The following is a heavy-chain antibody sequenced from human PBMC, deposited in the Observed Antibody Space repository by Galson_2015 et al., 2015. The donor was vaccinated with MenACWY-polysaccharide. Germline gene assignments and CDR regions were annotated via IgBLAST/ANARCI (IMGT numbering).Heavy chain of an antibody. CDR2: IKKDGSEK. D-gene: IGHD7-27*01. V-gene: IGHV3-7*01. CDR3: ARGHLGLGL. Sequence: SLRLSCAASGLTFSNWWMTWVRQAPGKGLEWVASIKKDGSEKYHVDSVKGRFTISRDNAKDSLYLQMNSLRAEDTAVYFCARGHLGLGLWGQGTTVTVSS. J-gene: IGHJ6*02. CDR1: GLTFSNWW.